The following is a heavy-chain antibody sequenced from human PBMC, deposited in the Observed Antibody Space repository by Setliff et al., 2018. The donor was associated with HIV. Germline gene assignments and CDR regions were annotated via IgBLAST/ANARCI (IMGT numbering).Heavy chain of an antibody. V-gene: IGHV1-69*13. CDR1: GGTFSIYA. Sequence: ASVKVSCKASGGTFSIYAISWVRQAPGQGLEWMGGIIPIFGIPNYAQRFQGRVTITADESTSTAYMELSSLRSDDTAVYYCGRSETRDSRGLYYWGQGTLVTVSS. D-gene: IGHD3-22*01. CDR2: IIPIFGIP. CDR3: GRSETRDSRGLYY. J-gene: IGHJ4*02.